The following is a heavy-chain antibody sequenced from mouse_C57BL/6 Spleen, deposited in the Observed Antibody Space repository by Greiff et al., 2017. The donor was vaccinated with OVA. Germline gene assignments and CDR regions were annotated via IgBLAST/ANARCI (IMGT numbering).Heavy chain of an antibody. J-gene: IGHJ2*01. CDR3: ARGGNYGSSYVGY. D-gene: IGHD1-1*01. CDR2: IYPGDGDT. CDR1: GYAFSSYW. Sequence: QVQLKESGAELVKPGASVKISCKASGYAFSSYWMNWVKQRPGKGLEWIGQIYPGDGDTNYNGKFKGKATLTADKSSSTAYMQLSSLTSEDSAVYFCARGGNYGSSYVGYWGQGTTLTVSS. V-gene: IGHV1-80*01.